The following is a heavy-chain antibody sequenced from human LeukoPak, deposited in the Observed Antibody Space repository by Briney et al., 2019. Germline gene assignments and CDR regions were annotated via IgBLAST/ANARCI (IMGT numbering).Heavy chain of an antibody. CDR1: GGSISSRNYY. D-gene: IGHD6-13*01. J-gene: IGHJ6*03. CDR3: ARVWQQLVFRRNYYMDV. Sequence: SETLSLTCTVSGGSISSRNYYWGWIRQPPGKGLEWIASIYYSGSTFYNPSLRRRVTISVDTSKSQFSLKLSSVTAADTAVYYCARVWQQLVFRRNYYMDVWGKGTTVTVSS. V-gene: IGHV4-39*07. CDR2: IYYSGST.